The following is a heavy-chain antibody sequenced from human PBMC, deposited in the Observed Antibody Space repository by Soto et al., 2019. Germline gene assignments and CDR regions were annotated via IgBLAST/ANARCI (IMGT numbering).Heavy chain of an antibody. CDR1: GGSMRGQH. Sequence: QVQLQESGPGLVKPSETLSLTCTVSGGSMRGQHWSWIRQPPGKGLEWIGHHSDSTNYNPSLKSRITISTATSKHQFSLKLRSVTAADTAVYYCATYTVGEGGRGYWGQGTLVTVSS. J-gene: IGHJ4*02. D-gene: IGHD3-16*01. CDR3: ATYTVGEGGRGY. CDR2: HHSDST. V-gene: IGHV4-4*09.